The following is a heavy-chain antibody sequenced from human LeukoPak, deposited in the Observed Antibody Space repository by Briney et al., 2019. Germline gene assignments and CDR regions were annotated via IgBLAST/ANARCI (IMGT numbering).Heavy chain of an antibody. CDR3: AKEVIVGVSFDY. D-gene: IGHD1-26*01. CDR1: GFTFTSYA. V-gene: IGHV3-23*01. J-gene: IGHJ4*02. Sequence: GGSLRLSCETSGFTFTSYAVSWVRQAPGKGLEWVSAISAGAITTYYADSVKGRFTISRDNFKNTLYLQMNSLRAEDTAVYYCAKEVIVGVSFDYWGQGTLVTVSS. CDR2: ISAGAITT.